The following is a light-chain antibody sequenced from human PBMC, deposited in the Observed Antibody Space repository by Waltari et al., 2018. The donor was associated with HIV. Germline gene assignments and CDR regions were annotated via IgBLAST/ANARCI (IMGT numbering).Light chain of an antibody. V-gene: IGKV2-40*01. CDR2: TLS. J-gene: IGKJ5*01. Sequence: DVVMTQTPLSLPVTPGEPASISCRSSQSLFYSGDGNIYLDWYLQKPGQSPQILIYTLSYRAYGGPDRFTGSGSGTDFTLKISRVEAEDVGVYYCMQRLKFPITFGQGTRLESK. CDR1: QSLFYSGDGNIY. CDR3: MQRLKFPIT.